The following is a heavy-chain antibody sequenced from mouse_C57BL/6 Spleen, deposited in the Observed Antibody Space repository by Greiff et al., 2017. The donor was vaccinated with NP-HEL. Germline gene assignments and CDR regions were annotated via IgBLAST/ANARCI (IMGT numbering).Heavy chain of an antibody. J-gene: IGHJ2*01. Sequence: QVTLKESGPGILQSSQTLSLTCSFSGFSLSTSGMGVSWIRQPSGKGLEWLAHIYWDDDKRYNPSLKSRLTISKDTSRNQVFLKITSVDTADTATYYCARSDYYGSSLHFDYWGQGTTLTVSS. CDR3: ARSDYYGSSLHFDY. CDR2: IYWDDDK. V-gene: IGHV8-12*01. CDR1: GFSLSTSGMG. D-gene: IGHD1-1*01.